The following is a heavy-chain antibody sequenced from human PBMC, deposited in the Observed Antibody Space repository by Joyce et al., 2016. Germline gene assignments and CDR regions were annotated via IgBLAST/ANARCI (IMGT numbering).Heavy chain of an antibody. CDR2: IYHTGST. J-gene: IGHJ4*02. Sequence: QVQLLESGPGLVKPSETLSLTCAVSGGSFSRSYWSWIRQTPGKGLGWFVYIYHTGSTKYNPSLKNRVTISLDTSRNEFSLRLSSVTAADTAVYYCARHLCGGDCFSFYFDYWGQGTLVTVSS. CDR1: GGSFSRSY. CDR3: ARHLCGGDCFSFYFDY. D-gene: IGHD2-21*02. V-gene: IGHV4-59*08.